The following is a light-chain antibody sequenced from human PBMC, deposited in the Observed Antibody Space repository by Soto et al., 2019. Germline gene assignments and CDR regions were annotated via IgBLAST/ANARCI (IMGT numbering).Light chain of an antibody. Sequence: EIVLTQSPGTLSLSPGERATLSCRASQSVSSSYLAWYQQKPGQAPRLLIYGASSRATGIPDRFSGSGSGTDFTLTISRLEPEDFAVYYRQQYGSSRWTFGQGTKVDSK. CDR1: QSVSSSY. CDR3: QQYGSSRWT. J-gene: IGKJ1*01. CDR2: GAS. V-gene: IGKV3-20*01.